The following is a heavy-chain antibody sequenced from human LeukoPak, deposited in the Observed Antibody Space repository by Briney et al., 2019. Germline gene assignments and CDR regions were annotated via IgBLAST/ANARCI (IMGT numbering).Heavy chain of an antibody. V-gene: IGHV4-59*01. D-gene: IGHD1-26*01. J-gene: IGHJ4*02. Sequence: KASETLSLTCTVSGGSISSYYWSWIRQPPGKGLEWIGYIYYSGSTNYNPSLKSRVTILVDTSKNQFSLKLSSVTAADTAVYYCARESGATGAVYFDYWGQGTLVTVSS. CDR1: GGSISSYY. CDR2: IYYSGST. CDR3: ARESGATGAVYFDY.